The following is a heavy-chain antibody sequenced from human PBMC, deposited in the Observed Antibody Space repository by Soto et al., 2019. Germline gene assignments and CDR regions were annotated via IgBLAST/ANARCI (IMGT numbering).Heavy chain of an antibody. J-gene: IGHJ4*02. Sequence: GGSLRLSCVASGISLSDNYMAWIRQAPGKGLEWPSYISNSDYTTYYTDSVKGRFTISRDNAKNPLYLQLNGLRVEDTAVYYCASGKWSLDYWGQGILVTVSS. V-gene: IGHV3-11*01. CDR1: GISLSDNY. CDR2: ISNSDYTT. CDR3: ASGKWSLDY. D-gene: IGHD2-15*01.